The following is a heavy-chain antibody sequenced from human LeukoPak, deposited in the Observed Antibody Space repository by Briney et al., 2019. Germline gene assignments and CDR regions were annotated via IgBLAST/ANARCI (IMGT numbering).Heavy chain of an antibody. CDR1: GYTFTTYG. D-gene: IGHD3-10*01. Sequence: GASVKVSCKASGYTFTTYGISWVRQAPGQGLEWMGWISAYNGNTNYAQKFQGRVTMTTDTSTSTAYMELRSLRSDDTAVYYCARDKQAVVRGVIANWFDPWGQGTLVTVSS. CDR3: ARDKQAVVRGVIANWFDP. V-gene: IGHV1-18*01. J-gene: IGHJ5*02. CDR2: ISAYNGNT.